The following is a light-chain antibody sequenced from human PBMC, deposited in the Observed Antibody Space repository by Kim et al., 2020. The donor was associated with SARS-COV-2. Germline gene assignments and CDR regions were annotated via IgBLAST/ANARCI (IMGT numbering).Light chain of an antibody. CDR3: QQYNRWPPYI. V-gene: IGKV3-15*01. J-gene: IGKJ2*01. CDR1: QSVSTN. CDR2: GTS. Sequence: SPGERAAPSGRTSQSVSTNLAWYQQKPGQAPRLLIYGTSTRATGIPARFSGSGSGTEFTLTISSLQSEDFAIYYCQQYNRWPPYIFGQGTKLEIK.